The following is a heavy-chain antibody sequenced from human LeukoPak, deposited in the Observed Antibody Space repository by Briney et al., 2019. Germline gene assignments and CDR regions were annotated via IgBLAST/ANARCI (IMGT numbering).Heavy chain of an antibody. CDR3: ARGEDIYDSSVADY. V-gene: IGHV4-34*01. CDR2: INHSGST. D-gene: IGHD3-22*01. Sequence: PSETLSLTCAVYGGSFSGYYWSWIRQPPGKGLEWIGEINHSGSTNYNPSLKSRVTISVDTSKNQFSLKLSSVTAADTAVYYCARGEDIYDSSVADYWGQGTLVTVSS. J-gene: IGHJ4*02. CDR1: GGSFSGYY.